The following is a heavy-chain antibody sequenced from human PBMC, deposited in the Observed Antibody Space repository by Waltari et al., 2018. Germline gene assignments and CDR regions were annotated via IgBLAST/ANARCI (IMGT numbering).Heavy chain of an antibody. Sequence: QVQLQESGPGLVKPSETLSLTCNVSGGSISNYFWHWIRLPPGKGLQWIGYIFDNGTTVYNPSLASRVTISADVSKNQFSLKLTSVTAADTAVYYCARNVAAPYALDYWGRGALLTVSS. D-gene: IGHD6-25*01. CDR2: IFDNGTT. CDR1: GGSISNYF. CDR3: ARNVAAPYALDY. J-gene: IGHJ4*02. V-gene: IGHV4-59*08.